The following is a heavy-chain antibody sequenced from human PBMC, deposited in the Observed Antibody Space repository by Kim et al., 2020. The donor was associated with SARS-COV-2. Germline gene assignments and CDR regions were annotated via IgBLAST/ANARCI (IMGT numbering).Heavy chain of an antibody. CDR3: ARGTRATGVDY. J-gene: IGHJ4*02. D-gene: IGHD1-26*01. Sequence: THHNPSLKSRVTISVDTSKNQFSLKLSSVIAADPAVYYCARGTRATGVDYWGQGTLVTVSS. V-gene: IGHV4-34*01. CDR2: T.